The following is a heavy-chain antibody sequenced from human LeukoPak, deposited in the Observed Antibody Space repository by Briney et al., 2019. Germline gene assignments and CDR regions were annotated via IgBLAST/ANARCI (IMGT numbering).Heavy chain of an antibody. V-gene: IGHV4-59*01. D-gene: IGHD2-15*01. CDR3: ARETGLYCSGGSCYSLGWFDP. CDR1: GGSISSYY. J-gene: IGHJ5*02. Sequence: SETLSLTXTVSGGSISSYYWSWIRQPPGKGLEWIGYIYYSGSTNYNPSLKSRVTISVDTSKNQFSLKLSSVTAADTAVYYCARETGLYCSGGSCYSLGWFDPWGQGTLVTVSS. CDR2: IYYSGST.